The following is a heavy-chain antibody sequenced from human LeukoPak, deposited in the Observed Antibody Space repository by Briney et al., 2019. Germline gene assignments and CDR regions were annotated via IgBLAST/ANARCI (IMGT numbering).Heavy chain of an antibody. D-gene: IGHD3-10*01. J-gene: IGHJ4*02. CDR1: GFTFSSYE. CDR2: ISSSSTYI. CDR3: ARDRSPGNFDY. Sequence: PGGSLRLSCAASGFTFSSYEMNWVRQAPGKGLEWVSSISSSSTYINYADSVKGRFTISRDNAKNSLYLQMNSLRAEDTAVYHCARDRSPGNFDYWGQGTLVTVSS. V-gene: IGHV3-21*01.